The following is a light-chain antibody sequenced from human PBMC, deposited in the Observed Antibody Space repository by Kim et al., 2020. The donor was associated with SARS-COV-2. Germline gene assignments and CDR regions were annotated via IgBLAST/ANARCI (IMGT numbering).Light chain of an antibody. CDR3: SSYAGSNNLV. Sequence: QSALTQPPSASGSPGQSVTISCTGTSSDVGGYNYVSWYQQHPGNAPKLMIYEVSKRPSGVPDRFSGSKSGNTASLTVSGLQAEDEADYYCSSYAGSNNLVFGGGTQLTVL. V-gene: IGLV2-8*01. J-gene: IGLJ3*02. CDR2: EVS. CDR1: SSDVGGYNY.